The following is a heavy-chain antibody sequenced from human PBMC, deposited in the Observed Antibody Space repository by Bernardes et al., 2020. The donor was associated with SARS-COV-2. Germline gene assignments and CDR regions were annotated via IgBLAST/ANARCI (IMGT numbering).Heavy chain of an antibody. V-gene: IGHV4-59*01. CDR3: AGRYYYYFDL. J-gene: IGHJ4*02. CDR1: GGSINNYY. CDR2: IYGSGSS. Sequence: SEPLSLTCTVSGGSINNYYWSWIRQPPGKGLEWSGYIYGSGSSDYNPSLRSRVSISGDTSKNQISLRLYSVTAADTAIYFCAGRYYYYFDLWGQGTLVTVSS. D-gene: IGHD3-10*01.